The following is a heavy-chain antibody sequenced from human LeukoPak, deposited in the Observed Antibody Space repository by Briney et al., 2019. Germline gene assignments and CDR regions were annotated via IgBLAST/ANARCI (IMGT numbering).Heavy chain of an antibody. CDR1: GFTVSSNY. D-gene: IGHD3-10*01. CDR3: AGEGITMVRGRYYYYGMDV. CDR2: IYSGGST. J-gene: IGHJ6*02. V-gene: IGHV3-53*01. Sequence: GGSLRLSCAASGFTVSSNYMSWVRQAPGKGLEWVSVIYSGGSTYYADSVKGRFTISRDNSKNTLYLQMNSLRAEDTAVYYCAGEGITMVRGRYYYYGMDVWGQGTTVTVSS.